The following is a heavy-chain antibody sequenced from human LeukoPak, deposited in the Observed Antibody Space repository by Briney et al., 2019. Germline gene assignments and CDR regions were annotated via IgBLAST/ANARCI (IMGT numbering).Heavy chain of an antibody. CDR2: ISGSGGST. D-gene: IGHD5-18*01. CDR1: GFTFSRYA. Sequence: GGSLRLSCAASGFTFSRYAMSWVRQAPGSGLEWVSAISGSGGSTYHADSVKGRFTISRDNSKNTLYLQMNSLRAEDTAVYYCARIHLDTNMASDFWGQGTLVTVSS. V-gene: IGHV3-23*01. CDR3: ARIHLDTNMASDF. J-gene: IGHJ4*02.